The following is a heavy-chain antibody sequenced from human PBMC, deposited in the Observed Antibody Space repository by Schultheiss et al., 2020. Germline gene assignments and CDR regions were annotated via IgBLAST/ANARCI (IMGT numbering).Heavy chain of an antibody. J-gene: IGHJ4*02. CDR2: INPSGGST. Sequence: ASVKVSCKVSGYTLTELSMHWVRQAPGQGLEWMGIINPSGGSTSYAQKFQGRVTMTRDTSTSTVYMELSSLRSEDTAVYYCARASVVVVVAATNYFDYWCQEAL. V-gene: IGHV1-46*03. CDR1: GYTLTELS. CDR3: ARASVVVVVAATNYFDY. D-gene: IGHD2-15*01.